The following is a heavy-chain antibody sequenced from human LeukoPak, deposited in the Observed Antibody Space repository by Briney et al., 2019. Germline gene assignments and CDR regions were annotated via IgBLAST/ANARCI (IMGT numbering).Heavy chain of an antibody. CDR2: ISGSGDNT. CDR1: GFTFATFA. Sequence: GGSLRLSCAASGFTFATFAMSWVRQAPGKGLEWVSAISGSGDNTHYADSVKGRFTISRDNSKNTLYLQMSTLRAEDTAVYYCAKDTMFYDILTGYPHFDYWGQGTLVTVSS. D-gene: IGHD3-9*01. CDR3: AKDTMFYDILTGYPHFDY. V-gene: IGHV3-23*01. J-gene: IGHJ4*02.